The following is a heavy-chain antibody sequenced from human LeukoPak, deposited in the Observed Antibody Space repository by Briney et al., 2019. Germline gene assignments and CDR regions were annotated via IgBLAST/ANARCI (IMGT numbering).Heavy chain of an antibody. D-gene: IGHD6-13*01. J-gene: IGHJ4*02. Sequence: SETLSLTCAVSGDSITNPKWWSWVRQPPGQGLEWLGEIYYSGTANYNPSLGSRVTISVDTSKNQFSLNLSSVTAADTAVYYCARHRETAAGTMDYWGQGTLVTVSS. CDR1: GDSITNPKW. CDR2: IYYSGTA. V-gene: IGHV4-4*02. CDR3: ARHRETAAGTMDY.